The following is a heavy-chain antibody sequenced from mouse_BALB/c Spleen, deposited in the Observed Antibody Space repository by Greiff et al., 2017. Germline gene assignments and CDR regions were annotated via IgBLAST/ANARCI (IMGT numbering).Heavy chain of an antibody. CDR2: ISYSGST. CDR3: ARYRYGGNYFDY. V-gene: IGHV3-8*02. Sequence: EVQRVESGPSLVKPSQTLSLTCSVTGDSITSGYWNWIRKFPGNKLEYMGYISYSGSTYYNPSLKSRISITRDTSKNQYYLQLNSVTTEDTATYYCARYRYGGNYFDYWGQGTTLTVSS. CDR1: GDSITSGY. J-gene: IGHJ2*01. D-gene: IGHD2-14*01.